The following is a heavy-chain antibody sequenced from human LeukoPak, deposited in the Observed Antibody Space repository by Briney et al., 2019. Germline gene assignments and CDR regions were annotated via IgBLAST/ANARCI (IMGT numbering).Heavy chain of an antibody. D-gene: IGHD5-12*01. J-gene: IGHJ4*02. CDR3: ARDGTRAYTGYDFDF. Sequence: GGSLRLSCAASGFTFDDYAMHWVRQAPGKGLEWVSGISWNSGSIGYADSVKGRFTISRDNAKRSLYLEMNSLRAEDTAVYYCARDGTRAYTGYDFDFWGQGTLVSVSS. CDR2: ISWNSGSI. V-gene: IGHV3-9*01. CDR1: GFTFDDYA.